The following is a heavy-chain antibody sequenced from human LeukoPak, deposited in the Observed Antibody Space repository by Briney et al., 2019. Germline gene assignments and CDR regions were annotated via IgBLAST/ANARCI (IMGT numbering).Heavy chain of an antibody. D-gene: IGHD1-20*01. CDR2: IYYSGST. CDR1: GGSISSYY. CDR3: ARGRYNWNPQLDDAFDI. V-gene: IGHV4-59*01. Sequence: SETLSLTRTVSGGSISSYYWSWIRQPPGKGLEWIGYIYYSGSTNYNPSLKSRVTISVDTSKNQFSLKLSSVTAADTAVYYCARGRYNWNPQLDDAFDIWGQGTMVTVSS. J-gene: IGHJ3*02.